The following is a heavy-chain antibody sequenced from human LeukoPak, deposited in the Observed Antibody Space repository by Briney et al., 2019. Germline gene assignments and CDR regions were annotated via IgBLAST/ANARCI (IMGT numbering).Heavy chain of an antibody. D-gene: IGHD4-17*01. Sequence: AASVKVSCKASGGTFSSYALSWVRQAPRQGLEWMGGIIPIFGTANYAQKFQGRVTITTDESTSTAYMELSSLRSEDTAVYYCARVPTVTPGFWFDPWGQGTLVTVSS. CDR1: GGTFSSYA. CDR3: ARVPTVTPGFWFDP. CDR2: IIPIFGTA. V-gene: IGHV1-69*05. J-gene: IGHJ5*02.